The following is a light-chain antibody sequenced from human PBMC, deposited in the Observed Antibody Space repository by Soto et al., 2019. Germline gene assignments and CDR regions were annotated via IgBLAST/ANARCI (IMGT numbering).Light chain of an antibody. CDR3: QQRSNWPPT. Sequence: EIVLTQSPATLSLSPGERATLSCRASQSVNNYLAWYQQKPGQAPRLLIYDASNRATGIPARFSGSGSGADFTLTISSLEPEHFAVYYCQQRSNWPPTFGQGTRLDIK. CDR1: QSVNNY. CDR2: DAS. J-gene: IGKJ5*01. V-gene: IGKV3-11*01.